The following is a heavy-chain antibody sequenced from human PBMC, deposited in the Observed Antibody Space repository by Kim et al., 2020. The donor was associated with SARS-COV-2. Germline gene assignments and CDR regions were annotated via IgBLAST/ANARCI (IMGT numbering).Heavy chain of an antibody. Sequence: THYAPKFQGRVTLTTDTSTSTASMDLRGLGSDDTAVYYCARGIAAVTGSDYWGQGTLVTVSS. CDR2: T. V-gene: IGHV1-18*01. D-gene: IGHD6-19*01. J-gene: IGHJ4*02. CDR3: ARGIAAVTGSDY.